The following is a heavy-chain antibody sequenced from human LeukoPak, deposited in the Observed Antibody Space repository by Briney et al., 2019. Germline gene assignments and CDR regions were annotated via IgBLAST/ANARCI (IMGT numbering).Heavy chain of an antibody. CDR3: AKVPNRGYYFDY. D-gene: IGHD1-14*01. CDR1: GFTFSSYA. J-gene: IGHJ4*02. V-gene: IGHV3-23*01. CDR2: ISGSGGST. Sequence: GSLRLSCAASGFTFSSYAMSWVRQAPGKGLEWVSAISGSGGSTYYADSVKGRFTISRDNSKNTLYLQMNSLRAEDMAVYYCAKVPNRGYYFDYWGQGTLVTVSS.